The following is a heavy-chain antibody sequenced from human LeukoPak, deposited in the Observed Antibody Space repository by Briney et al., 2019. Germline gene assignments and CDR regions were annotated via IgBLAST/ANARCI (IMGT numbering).Heavy chain of an antibody. V-gene: IGHV1-2*04. Sequence: EASVKVSCKASGYTFTGYYMHWVRQAPGQGLEWMGWINPNSGGTNYAQKFQGWVTMTRDTSISTAYMELSRLRSDDTAVYYCARGLFGELLYTFDYWGQGTLVTVSS. CDR1: GYTFTGYY. J-gene: IGHJ4*02. D-gene: IGHD3-10*02. CDR2: INPNSGGT. CDR3: ARGLFGELLYTFDY.